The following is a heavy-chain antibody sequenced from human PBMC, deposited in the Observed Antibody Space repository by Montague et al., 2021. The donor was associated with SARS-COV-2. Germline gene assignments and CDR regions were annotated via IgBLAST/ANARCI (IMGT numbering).Heavy chain of an antibody. V-gene: IGHV4-34*01. J-gene: IGHJ4*02. Sequence: SETLSLTCAVYGGSFSDNYWSWIRKPPGKGLEWIGEINHRGTSNYNPSLKSRVSISVDTSKNQFSLYLGSVNAADTAVYYCASGRQHCNMIVVVMTGGEYYFGYWGQGTLVTVSS. CDR2: INHRGTS. D-gene: IGHD3-22*01. CDR1: GGSFSDNY. CDR3: ASGRQHCNMIVVVMTGGEYYFGY.